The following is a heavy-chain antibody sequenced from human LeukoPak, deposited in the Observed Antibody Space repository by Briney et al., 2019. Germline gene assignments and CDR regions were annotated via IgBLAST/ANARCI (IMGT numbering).Heavy chain of an antibody. J-gene: IGHJ3*02. D-gene: IGHD2-2*01. CDR2: ISGSGGST. V-gene: IGHV3-23*01. CDR1: GFTFSSYA. Sequence: GGSLRLSCAASGFTFSSYAMSWVRQAPGKGLEWVSAISGSGGSTYYADSVKGRFTISRDNSKNTLYVQMNSLRAEDTAVYYCARDVTPDDAFDIWGQGTMVTVSS. CDR3: ARDVTPDDAFDI.